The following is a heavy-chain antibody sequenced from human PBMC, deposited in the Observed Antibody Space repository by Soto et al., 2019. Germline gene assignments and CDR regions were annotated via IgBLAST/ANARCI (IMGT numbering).Heavy chain of an antibody. J-gene: IGHJ4*02. CDR1: GGSINSGCYY. CDR3: AREGNLGRWLQPLDF. V-gene: IGHV4-31*03. D-gene: IGHD5-12*01. CDR2: IFYSGST. Sequence: SETLSLTCTVSGGSINSGCYYWSWIRQNPGKGLEWIWYIFYSGSTYYNPSLKSRVTISVDMSKNQFSLKLSSVTAADTAVYFCAREGNLGRWLQPLDFWGQGTLVTVSS.